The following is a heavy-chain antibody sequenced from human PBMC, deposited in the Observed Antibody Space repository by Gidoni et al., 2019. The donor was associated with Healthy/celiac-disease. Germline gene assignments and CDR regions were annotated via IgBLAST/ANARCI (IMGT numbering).Heavy chain of an antibody. CDR3: ARVYCGGDCLRGMDV. V-gene: IGHV5-51*01. CDR2: IYPGDSDT. J-gene: IGHJ6*02. Sequence: VQLVQSGAEVKKPGESLKISCTGSGYRFTSYWLGWVRQMPGKGLEWMGIIYPGDSDTRYSPSFQGQVTISADKSISTAYLQWSSLKASDTAMYYCARVYCGGDCLRGMDVWGQGTTVTVSS. CDR1: GYRFTSYW. D-gene: IGHD2-21*02.